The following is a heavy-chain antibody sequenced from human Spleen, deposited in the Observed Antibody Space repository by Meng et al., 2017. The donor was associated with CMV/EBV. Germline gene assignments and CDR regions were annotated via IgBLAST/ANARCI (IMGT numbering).Heavy chain of an antibody. D-gene: IGHD2-15*01. CDR3: ARDRAVAL. CDR2: IYHSGST. V-gene: IGHV4-4*01. J-gene: IGHJ4*02. CDR1: GGSISSGNW. Sequence: LSLACAVSGGSISSGNWWSGVRQPPGKGLEWIGEIYHSGSTKYNPSLKSRVTMSIDKSKNQFSLNLSSVTAADTAVYFCARDRAVALWGQGTLVTVSS.